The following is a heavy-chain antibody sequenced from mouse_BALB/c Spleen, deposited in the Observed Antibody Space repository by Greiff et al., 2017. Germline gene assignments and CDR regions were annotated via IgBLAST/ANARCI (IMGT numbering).Heavy chain of an antibody. V-gene: IGHV1S22*01. J-gene: IGHJ4*01. CDR2: IYPGSGST. CDR3: TGGVYGNYYYAMDY. D-gene: IGHD2-1*01. CDR1: GYTFTSYW. Sequence: LKQPGSELVRPGASVKLSCKASGYTFTSYWMHWVKQRPGQGLEWIGNIYPGSGSTNYDEKFKSKATLTVDTSSSTAYMQLSSLTSEDSAVYYCTGGVYGNYYYAMDYWGQGTSVTVSS.